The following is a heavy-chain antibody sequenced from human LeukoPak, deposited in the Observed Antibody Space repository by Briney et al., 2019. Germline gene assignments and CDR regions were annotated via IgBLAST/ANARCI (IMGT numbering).Heavy chain of an antibody. D-gene: IGHD6-19*01. J-gene: IGHJ5*02. V-gene: IGHV3-64*01. CDR1: GFTFSSYA. CDR3: ARDDLLIPGYSSGWYWRKNWFDP. CDR2: ISSNGGST. Sequence: PGGSLRLSCAASGFTFSSYAMHWVRQAPGKGLEYVSAISSNGGSTYYANSVKGRFTISRDNSKNTLYLQMGSLRAEDMAVYYCARDDLLIPGYSSGWYWRKNWFDPWGQGTLVTVSS.